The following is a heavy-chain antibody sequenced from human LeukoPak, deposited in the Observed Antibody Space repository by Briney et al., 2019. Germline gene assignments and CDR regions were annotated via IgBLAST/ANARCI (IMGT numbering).Heavy chain of an antibody. V-gene: IGHV1-2*06. D-gene: IGHD1-26*01. CDR3: ARGLVGATTSGWSDP. Sequence: GASVKVSCKASGYIFTGYYIQWVRQAPGQGLEWMGRINPNSDVTNYTQKFQGRVTMTSDTSINTAYMELSRLRSDDTAVYYCARGLVGATTSGWSDPWGQGTLVTVSS. J-gene: IGHJ5*02. CDR1: GYIFTGYY. CDR2: INPNSDVT.